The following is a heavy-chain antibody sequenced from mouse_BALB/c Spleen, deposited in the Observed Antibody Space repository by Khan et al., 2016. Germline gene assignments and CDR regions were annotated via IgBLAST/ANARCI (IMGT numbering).Heavy chain of an antibody. V-gene: IGHV9-3*02. Sequence: QIQLVQSGPELKKPGETVKISCKASGYTFTNYGMNWVKQAPGKGLKWMGWINSNTGEPTYAEEFKGRFAFSLETSASTAYLQINNLKHEDTATYFSARTGDYPYYAMDYWGQGTSVTVSS. CDR1: GYTFTNYG. CDR3: ARTGDYPYYAMDY. J-gene: IGHJ4*01. D-gene: IGHD2-13*01. CDR2: INSNTGEP.